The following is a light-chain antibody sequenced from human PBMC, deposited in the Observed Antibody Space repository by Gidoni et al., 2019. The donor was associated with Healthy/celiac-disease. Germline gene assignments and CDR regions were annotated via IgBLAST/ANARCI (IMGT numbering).Light chain of an antibody. CDR2: KAS. V-gene: IGKV1-5*03. CDR3: QQYNSYSRT. J-gene: IGKJ1*01. Sequence: DIQMTQSPSTLSASVGDRVTITCRASQSISSWLAWYPQKQGKAPKLLIYKASSLESGVPSRFSGSGSGTEFTLTISSLQPDDFATYYCQQYNSYSRTFGQGTKVEIK. CDR1: QSISSW.